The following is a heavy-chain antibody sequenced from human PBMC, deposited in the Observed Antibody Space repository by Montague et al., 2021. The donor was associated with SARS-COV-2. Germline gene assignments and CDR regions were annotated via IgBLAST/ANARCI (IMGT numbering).Heavy chain of an antibody. J-gene: IGHJ5*02. CDR3: ARGRRHIVPPNCLDP. CDR1: GFSLTSFGEA. CDR2: IYWDSDV. D-gene: IGHD3-16*02. Sequence: PALVKPTQTLTLTCTLSGFSLTSFGEAVGWIRQPPGKALEWLAFIYWDSDVRFRPPLKSRLTITKDVSKNQVVLTMINMDPVDTATYFCARGRRHIVPPNCLDPWGQGILVTVSS. V-gene: IGHV2-5*02.